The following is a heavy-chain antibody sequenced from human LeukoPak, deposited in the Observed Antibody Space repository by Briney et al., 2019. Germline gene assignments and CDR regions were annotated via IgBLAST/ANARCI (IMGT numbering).Heavy chain of an antibody. J-gene: IGHJ4*02. Sequence: GGSLRLSCAASGFTFNDYNMNWVRQAAGKGLEWVSSISSSSTYKYYADSVKGRFTISRENTKNSLYLQIHSLTAEDTAVYYCVRRSAALAYYFDYWGQGTLVTVPS. CDR2: ISSSSTYK. CDR1: GFTFNDYN. V-gene: IGHV3-21*01. CDR3: VRRSAALAYYFDY. D-gene: IGHD3-16*01.